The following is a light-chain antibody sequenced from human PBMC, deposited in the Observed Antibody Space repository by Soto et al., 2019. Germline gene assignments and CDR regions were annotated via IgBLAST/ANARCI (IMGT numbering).Light chain of an antibody. J-gene: IGLJ1*01. CDR3: GSITRSSTSV. CDR1: SSDVGGFEY. CDR2: DDT. Sequence: QSALSQPASVSGSPGQSITISCTGTSSDVGGFEYVSWYQHQPGKAPKLIIYDDTKRPSGVSNRFSGSKSGNTASLTISGIQAEDEGDYYCGSITRSSTSVFGTGTKLTVL. V-gene: IGLV2-14*01.